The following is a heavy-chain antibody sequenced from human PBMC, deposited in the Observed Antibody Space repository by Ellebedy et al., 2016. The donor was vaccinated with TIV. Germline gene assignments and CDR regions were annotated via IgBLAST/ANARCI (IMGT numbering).Heavy chain of an antibody. J-gene: IGHJ6*02. Sequence: AASVKVSCKASGYTFTTYAMHWVRQPPGQRLEWMGRINAGNGNTKYSQKFQGRVTITRDTSASTAFVELSSLRSEDTAVYFCASPRTHGRGRVYYYGMDVWGQGTTVTVSS. D-gene: IGHD3-16*01. V-gene: IGHV1-3*01. CDR2: INAGNGNT. CDR3: ASPRTHGRGRVYYYGMDV. CDR1: GYTFTTYA.